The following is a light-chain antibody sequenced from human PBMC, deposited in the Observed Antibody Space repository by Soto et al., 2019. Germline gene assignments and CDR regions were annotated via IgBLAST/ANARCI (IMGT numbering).Light chain of an antibody. Sequence: EIVLTQSPGTLSLSPGERATLSCRASQSVSNYLACYQRKPGQAPRLLIYGASSSATGMPDRFSGSGSGTDFTLTISRLEPEDFAVYYCHQYCGSPQTFGQGTKVEIK. CDR2: GAS. CDR1: QSVSNY. V-gene: IGKV3-20*01. CDR3: HQYCGSPQT. J-gene: IGKJ1*01.